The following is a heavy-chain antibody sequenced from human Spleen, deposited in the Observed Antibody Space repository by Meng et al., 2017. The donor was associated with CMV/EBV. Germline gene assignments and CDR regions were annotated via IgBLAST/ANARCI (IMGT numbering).Heavy chain of an antibody. CDR3: ARERFERWLQLPHDAFDI. V-gene: IGHV1-18*04. J-gene: IGHJ3*02. CDR2: ISTYNDNT. CDR1: GYTFTGYF. Sequence: ASVKVSCKTSGYTFTGYFMHWVRQAPGQGLEWMGWISTYNDNTDYAQKLQGRVTMTTDTSTRTAYMELRSLRSDDTAVYYCARERFERWLQLPHDAFDIWGQGTMVTVSS. D-gene: IGHD5-24*01.